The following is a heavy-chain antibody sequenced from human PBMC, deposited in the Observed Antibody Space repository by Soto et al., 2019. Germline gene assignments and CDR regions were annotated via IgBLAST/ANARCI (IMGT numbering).Heavy chain of an antibody. J-gene: IGHJ6*04. D-gene: IGHD3-3*01. CDR3: ASLTIFGGPYRMDV. Sequence: PSHTLSLTCAISGDSVSSNSAAWNWSRQSPARGLEWLGRTYYRARWYNDYAVSVKSRITINPDTSKNQFSLQLNSVTPEDTAVYYCASLTIFGGPYRMDVWRKAITVTAS. V-gene: IGHV6-1*01. CDR1: GDSVSSNSAA. CDR2: TYYRARWYN.